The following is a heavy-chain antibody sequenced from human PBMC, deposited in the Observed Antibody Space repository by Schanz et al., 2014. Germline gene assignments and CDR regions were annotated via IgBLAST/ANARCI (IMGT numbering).Heavy chain of an antibody. CDR2: ISSSSSYI. CDR3: AKDSTHIDIVLVPTAIDY. V-gene: IGHV3-21*01. J-gene: IGHJ4*02. CDR1: GFTFSSYS. D-gene: IGHD2-2*01. Sequence: EVQLVESGGGLVKPGGSLRLSCAASGFTFSSYSMNWVRQAPGKGLEWVSSISSSSSYIYYADSVKGRFTVSRDNARNSLYLHMNTLGAEDTAVYYCAKDSTHIDIVLVPTAIDYWGQGTLVTVSS.